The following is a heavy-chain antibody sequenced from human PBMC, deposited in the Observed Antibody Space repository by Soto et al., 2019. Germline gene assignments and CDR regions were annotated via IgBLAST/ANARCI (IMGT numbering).Heavy chain of an antibody. CDR2: IFYSGTT. V-gene: IGHV4-30-4*01. D-gene: IGHD5-12*01. CDR3: GIVEVATIDPFDS. Sequence: QVQLQESGPGLVKPSQTLSLTCTVSGGSISSGDYYWSWIRQPPGKGLEWIAYIFYSGTTYYNPSLNSRVTISVNTSKDQSSLKLSSVTAADTAVYYCGIVEVATIDPFDSWCQGTMVTVSS. CDR1: GGSISSGDYY. J-gene: IGHJ3*02.